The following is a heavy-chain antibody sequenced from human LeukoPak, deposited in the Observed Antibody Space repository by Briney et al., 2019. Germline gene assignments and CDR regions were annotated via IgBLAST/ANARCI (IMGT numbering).Heavy chain of an antibody. CDR1: GGSISSQY. D-gene: IGHD3-22*01. CDR2: IFYSGDT. Sequence: SETLSLTCTVSGGSISSQYWNWIRQPPGKGLEWIGFIFYSGDTNYNPSLKRRVTFSVDTSKNQFSLRLSSVTAADTAVYYCARWDSGYYASDMWGQGTMVTVSS. J-gene: IGHJ3*02. CDR3: ARWDSGYYASDM. V-gene: IGHV4-59*11.